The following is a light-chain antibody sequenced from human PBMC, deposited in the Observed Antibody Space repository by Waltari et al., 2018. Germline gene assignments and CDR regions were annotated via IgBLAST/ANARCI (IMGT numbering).Light chain of an antibody. V-gene: IGLV1-47*01. CDR1: SSNIGSNY. Sequence: QSVLTQPPSASGTPGQRVPISCSGSSSNIGSNYVYWYQQLPGSAPKLLIYRSNQRPSGVPDRFSGSKSGTSASLAISGLRSEDEADYYCAAWDDSLSGWVFGGGTKLTVL. J-gene: IGLJ3*02. CDR3: AAWDDSLSGWV. CDR2: RSN.